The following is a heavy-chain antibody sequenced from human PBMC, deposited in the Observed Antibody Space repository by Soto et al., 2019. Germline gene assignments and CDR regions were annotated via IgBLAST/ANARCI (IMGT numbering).Heavy chain of an antibody. CDR3: AKGKGSRGSSYFGD. CDR2: ISSSGDGT. CDR1: GFSFANYA. V-gene: IGHV3-23*01. J-gene: IGHJ4*02. Sequence: GGSLRLSCAASGFSFANYAMTWVRQAPGKGLEWVSGISSSGDGTYYADSVKDRFRVSRDKSTSTVHLQLSSLRVEDTAMYYCAKGKGSRGSSYFGDWGQGALVTVSS. D-gene: IGHD3-16*01.